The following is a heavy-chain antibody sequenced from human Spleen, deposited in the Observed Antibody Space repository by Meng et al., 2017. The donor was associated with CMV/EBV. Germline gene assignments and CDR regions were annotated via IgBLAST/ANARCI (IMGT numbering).Heavy chain of an antibody. J-gene: IGHJ4*02. CDR3: VRDGVVPTWSFDH. Sequence: GGSLRLSCAASGFTFSNYWMSWVRQAPGKGLEWVANIKQDGSEKYYADSVKGRFTISRDISKNTLFLQMNNLKPDDTAVYYCVRDGVVPTWSFDHWGQGTLVTVSS. D-gene: IGHD2-21*01. CDR2: IKQDGSEK. V-gene: IGHV3-7*01. CDR1: GFTFSNYW.